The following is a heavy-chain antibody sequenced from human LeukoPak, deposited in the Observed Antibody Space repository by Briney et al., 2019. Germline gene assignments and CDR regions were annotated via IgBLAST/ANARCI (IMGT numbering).Heavy chain of an antibody. D-gene: IGHD2/OR15-2a*01. Sequence: GGSLRLSCAASGFTFSSYWMSWVRQAPGKGLEWVATISQDGSEEYYVDSVKGRFTISRVNAKNSMYLRMNSLRAEDMAVYYCARGIGAGYWGQGTLVTVSS. J-gene: IGHJ4*02. CDR1: GFTFSSYW. CDR2: ISQDGSEE. V-gene: IGHV3-7*01. CDR3: ARGIGAGY.